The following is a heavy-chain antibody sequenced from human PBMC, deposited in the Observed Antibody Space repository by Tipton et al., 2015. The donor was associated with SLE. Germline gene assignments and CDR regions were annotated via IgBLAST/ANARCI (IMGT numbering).Heavy chain of an antibody. CDR3: ARAPIVVPLSVRPFDY. CDR1: GNSFRSFA. Sequence: QLVQSGPEVKKVGSSVRVSCKASGNSFRSFAISWVRQAPGQGLEWMGWISAYNGNTNYAQKLQGRVTMITDTSTSTAYMELRSLRSDDTAVYYCARAPIVVPLSVRPFDYWGQGTLVTVSS. J-gene: IGHJ4*02. D-gene: IGHD2-2*01. V-gene: IGHV1-18*01. CDR2: ISAYNGNT.